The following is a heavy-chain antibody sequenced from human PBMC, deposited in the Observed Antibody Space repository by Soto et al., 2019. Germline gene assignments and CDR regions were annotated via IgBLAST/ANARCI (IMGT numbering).Heavy chain of an antibody. D-gene: IGHD3-3*01. V-gene: IGHV4-39*01. CDR3: ARGRWRAFDI. Sequence: SETLSLTCTVSGDSISSSNYYWVWIRQPPGKGLEWIGSIYYSGSTYYNPSLKSRVTISVDTSKNQFSLKLSSVTAADTAVYYCARGRWRAFDIWGQGTMVTVSS. J-gene: IGHJ3*02. CDR1: GDSISSSNYY. CDR2: IYYSGST.